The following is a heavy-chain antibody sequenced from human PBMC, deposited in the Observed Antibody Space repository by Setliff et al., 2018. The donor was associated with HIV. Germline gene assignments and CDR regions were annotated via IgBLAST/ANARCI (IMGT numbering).Heavy chain of an antibody. V-gene: IGHV4-61*10. CDR3: ARGNDYGDYDH. CDR2: INHSGST. J-gene: IGHJ4*02. Sequence: SETLSLTCTVSGGSISSGSFYWSWIRQPAGKGLEWIGEINHSGSTNYNPSLKSRVTISVDTSKNQFSLKLSSVTAADTAVYYCARGNDYGDYDHWGQGTLVTVSS. D-gene: IGHD4-17*01. CDR1: GGSISSGSFY.